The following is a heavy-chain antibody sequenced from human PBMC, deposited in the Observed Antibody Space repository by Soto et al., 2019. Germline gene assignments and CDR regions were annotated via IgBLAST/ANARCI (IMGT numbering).Heavy chain of an antibody. V-gene: IGHV4-4*02. CDR3: ASAPNYYYYMDV. CDR1: GDSISSSHW. Sequence: QVQLQESGPRLVKPSGTLSLTCNVSGDSISSSHWWTWARQAPGMGLEWIGEVFHTGPTNYNPSLKSRVTISMDKSKNLSSLKITSVTAADTAVYYCASAPNYYYYMDVWGKGSTVTVSS. J-gene: IGHJ6*03. CDR2: VFHTGPT.